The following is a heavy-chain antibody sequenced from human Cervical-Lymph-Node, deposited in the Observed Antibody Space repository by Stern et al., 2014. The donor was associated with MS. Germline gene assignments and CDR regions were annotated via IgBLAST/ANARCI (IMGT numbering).Heavy chain of an antibody. CDR1: GYTFTSFD. CDR2: MKPDSGNT. CDR3: ARIYDSSDYHPLDY. D-gene: IGHD3-22*01. Sequence: QVQLGQSGAEVKKPGASVKVSCKASGYTFTSFDINWVRQAPGQGLEWMGWMKPDSGNTGHAQKFQGRVTMTRNTAISTAYMELSSLRSEDTAVYYCARIYDSSDYHPLDYWGQGTLVTVSS. V-gene: IGHV1-8*01. J-gene: IGHJ4*02.